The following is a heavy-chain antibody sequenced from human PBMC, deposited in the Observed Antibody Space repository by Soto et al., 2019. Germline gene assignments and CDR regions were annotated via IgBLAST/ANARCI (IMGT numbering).Heavy chain of an antibody. V-gene: IGHV3-21*04. CDR3: ASYRGKQHNLDDFDF. D-gene: IGHD3-10*01. CDR1: GFTFSSYS. Sequence: AWSLSLTCAASGFTFSSYSLYLCRRDPGEGLEWVSSISSSSSYIYYADSVKGRFTISRDNAKNSLYLQMNSLRAEDTAVYYCASYRGKQHNLDDFDFLGEGTLVTVSS. J-gene: IGHJ3*01. CDR2: ISSSSSYI.